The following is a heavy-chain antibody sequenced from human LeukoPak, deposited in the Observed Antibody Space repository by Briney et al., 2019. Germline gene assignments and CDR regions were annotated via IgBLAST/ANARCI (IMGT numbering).Heavy chain of an antibody. CDR1: GGSISSGSYY. J-gene: IGHJ4*02. V-gene: IGHV4-61*02. CDR2: IYTSGST. CDR3: ASQYSSGWIAY. Sequence: SETLSLTCTVSGGSISSGSYYWSWIRQPAGKGLEWIGRIYTSGSTNYNPSLKSRVTISVDTSKNQFSLKLSSVTAADTAVYYCASQYSSGWIAYWGQGTLVTVSS. D-gene: IGHD6-19*01.